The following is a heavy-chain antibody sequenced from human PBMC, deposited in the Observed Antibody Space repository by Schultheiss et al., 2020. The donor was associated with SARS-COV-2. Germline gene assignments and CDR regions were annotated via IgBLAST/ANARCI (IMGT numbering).Heavy chain of an antibody. J-gene: IGHJ4*02. CDR3: ATVPIVYSSNWLIGY. V-gene: IGHV3-23*01. CDR2: IGGGGGIT. Sequence: GGSLRLSCAASGFTFSNYAMSWVRQAPGKGLEWVSAIGGGGGITYYTDSVKGRFTVSRDNSKNTLYLQMNSLRAEDTAVYYCATVPIVYSSNWLIGYWGQGALVTVSS. CDR1: GFTFSNYA. D-gene: IGHD6-13*01.